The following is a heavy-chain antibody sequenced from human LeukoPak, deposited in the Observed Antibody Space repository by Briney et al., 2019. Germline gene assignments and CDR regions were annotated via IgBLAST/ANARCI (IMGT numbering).Heavy chain of an antibody. V-gene: IGHV4-34*01. CDR3: ARHGTPLRYGSGNYYKGAPFDY. CDR1: GGSISSYY. CDR2: INHSGST. Sequence: TPSETLSLTCSVSGGSISSYYWSWIRQPPGKGLEWIGEINHSGSTNYNPSLKSRVTISVDTSKNQFSLKLSSVTAADTAVYYCARHGTPLRYGSGNYYKGAPFDYWGQGTLVTVSS. J-gene: IGHJ4*02. D-gene: IGHD3-10*01.